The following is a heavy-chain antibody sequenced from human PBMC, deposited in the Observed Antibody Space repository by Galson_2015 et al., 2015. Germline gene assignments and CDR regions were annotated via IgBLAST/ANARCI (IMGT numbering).Heavy chain of an antibody. CDR1: GDSVSNNIAS. J-gene: IGHJ4*02. Sequence: CAISGDSVSNNIASWNWIRQSPPRGLEWLGRTNYRSKWSTNYAESVKSRITINPDTSKNQFSLQLNSVTPEDTAVYYCARDTRWGFDYLGQGALVTVSS. D-gene: IGHD2-2*01. CDR3: ARDTRWGFDY. CDR2: TNYRSKWST. V-gene: IGHV6-1*01.